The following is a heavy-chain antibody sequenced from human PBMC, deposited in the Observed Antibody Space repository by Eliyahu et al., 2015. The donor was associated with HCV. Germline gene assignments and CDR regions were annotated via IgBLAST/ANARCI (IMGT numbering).Heavy chain of an antibody. CDR3: ARVLFQNYDILTLYGMDV. Sequence: GVVQPGRSLRLSCAASGFTFSSYAMHWVRQAPGKGLEWVAVISYDGSNKYYADSVKGRFTISRDNSKNTLYLQMNSLRAEDTAVYYCARVLFQNYDILTLYGMDVWGQGTTVTVSS. V-gene: IGHV3-30*04. J-gene: IGHJ6*02. D-gene: IGHD3-9*01. CDR1: GFTFSSYA. CDR2: ISYDGSNK.